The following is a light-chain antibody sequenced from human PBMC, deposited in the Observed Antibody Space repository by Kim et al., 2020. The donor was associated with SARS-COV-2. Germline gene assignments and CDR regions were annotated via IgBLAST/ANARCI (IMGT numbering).Light chain of an antibody. CDR2: KAS. CDR3: QQYNSYWWT. Sequence: DIQMTQSPSTLSASVGDRVTITCRASQSISSWLAWYQQKPGKAPKLLIYKASSLESGVPSRFSGSGSGTEFTLTISSLQPVDFATYYCQQYNSYWWTFGQGTKVDIK. J-gene: IGKJ1*01. V-gene: IGKV1-5*03. CDR1: QSISSW.